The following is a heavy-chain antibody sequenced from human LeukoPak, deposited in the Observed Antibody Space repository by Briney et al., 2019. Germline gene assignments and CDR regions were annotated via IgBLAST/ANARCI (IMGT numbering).Heavy chain of an antibody. Sequence: SETLSLTCTVSGGSISSYYWSWIRQLPGKGLEWIGYIHYSGSTNYNPSLKSRVTISVDTSKNRFSLKLSSVTAADTAVYYCAKVASETYSYYYMDVWGKGTTVTISS. V-gene: IGHV4-59*01. CDR2: IHYSGST. CDR1: GGSISSYY. J-gene: IGHJ6*03. D-gene: IGHD2-15*01. CDR3: AKVASETYSYYYMDV.